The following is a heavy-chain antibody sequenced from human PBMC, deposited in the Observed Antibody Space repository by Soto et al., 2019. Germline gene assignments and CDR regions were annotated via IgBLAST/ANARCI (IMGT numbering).Heavy chain of an antibody. Sequence: PGGSLRLSCAASGFTFSSYAMHWVRQAPGKGLEWVAVISYDGSNKYYADSVKGRFTISRDNSKNTLYLQMNSLRAEDTAVYYCASKGIVGATGWFDPWGQGTLVTVSS. D-gene: IGHD1-26*01. J-gene: IGHJ5*02. V-gene: IGHV3-30-3*01. CDR2: ISYDGSNK. CDR1: GFTFSSYA. CDR3: ASKGIVGATGWFDP.